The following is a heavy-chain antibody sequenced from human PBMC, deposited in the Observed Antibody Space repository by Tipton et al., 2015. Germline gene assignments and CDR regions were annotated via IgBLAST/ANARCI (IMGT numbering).Heavy chain of an antibody. CDR2: INHSGST. CDR3: ARDAGRYYDSSGLSWYFDL. Sequence: LRLSCAASGFTFTNAWMNWVRQAPGKGLEWIGEINHSGSTNYNPSLKSRVTISVDTSKNQFSLKLSSVTAADTAVYYCARDAGRYYDSSGLSWYFDLWGRGTLVTVSS. V-gene: IGHV4-34*01. CDR1: GFTFTNAW. D-gene: IGHD3-22*01. J-gene: IGHJ2*01.